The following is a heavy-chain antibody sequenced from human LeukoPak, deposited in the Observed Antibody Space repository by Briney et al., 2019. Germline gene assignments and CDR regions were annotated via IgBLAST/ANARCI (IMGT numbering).Heavy chain of an antibody. Sequence: SETLSLTCTVSGGSISSYYWSWIRQPPGNGLEWIGYIYYGGSTNYNPSLKSRVTISVDTSKNQFSLKLSSVTAADTAVYYCARGQIAVAGTVDYGMDVWGKGTTVTVSS. CDR2: IYYGGST. V-gene: IGHV4-59*01. J-gene: IGHJ6*04. CDR3: ARGQIAVAGTVDYGMDV. D-gene: IGHD6-19*01. CDR1: GGSISSYY.